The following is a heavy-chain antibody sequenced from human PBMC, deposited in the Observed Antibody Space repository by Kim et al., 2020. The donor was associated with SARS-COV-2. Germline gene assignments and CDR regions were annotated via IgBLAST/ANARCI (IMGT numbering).Heavy chain of an antibody. D-gene: IGHD5-18*01. Sequence: SVKVSCKASGGTFSSYAISWVRQAPGQGLEWMGRIIPILGIANYAQKFQGRVTITADKSTSTAYMELSSLRSEDTAVYYCARAVRGYSYGRHPPDWFDPWGQGTLVTVSS. CDR3: ARAVRGYSYGRHPPDWFDP. CDR2: IIPILGIA. V-gene: IGHV1-69*04. J-gene: IGHJ5*02. CDR1: GGTFSSYA.